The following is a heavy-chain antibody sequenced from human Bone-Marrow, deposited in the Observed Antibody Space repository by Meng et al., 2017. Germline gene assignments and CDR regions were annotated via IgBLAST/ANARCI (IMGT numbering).Heavy chain of an antibody. CDR1: GGSFSDYY. CDR3: ARGPTTMAHDFDY. Sequence: QVHLHQSGAGLLKPSETLALTRFVSGGSFSDYYWSWIRQPPGKGLEWIGEINHSGSTNYNPSLEGRATISVDTSQNNLSLRLSSVTAADSAVYYCARGPTTMAHDFDYWGQGTLVTVSS. V-gene: IGHV4-34*01. J-gene: IGHJ4*02. CDR2: INHSGST. D-gene: IGHD4-11*01.